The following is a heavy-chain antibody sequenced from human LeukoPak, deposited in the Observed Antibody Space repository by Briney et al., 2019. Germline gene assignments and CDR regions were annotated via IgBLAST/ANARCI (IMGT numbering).Heavy chain of an antibody. CDR2: ISSSSSYI. CDR3: ARDSAARPPFDP. CDR1: GFTFSSYS. V-gene: IGHV3-21*01. Sequence: GGSLRLSCAASGFTFSSYSMNWVRHAPGKGLEWVSSISSSSSYIYYADSVKGRFTISRDNAKNSLYLQMNSLRAEDTAVYYCARDSAARPPFDPWGQGTLVTVSS. D-gene: IGHD6-6*01. J-gene: IGHJ5*02.